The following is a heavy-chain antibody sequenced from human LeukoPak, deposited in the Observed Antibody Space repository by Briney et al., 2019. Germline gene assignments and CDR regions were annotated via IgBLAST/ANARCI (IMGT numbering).Heavy chain of an antibody. Sequence: ASVKVSCKASGYTFTSYDINWVRQATGQGLEWMGWMNPNSGNTGYVQKFQGRVTMTRNTSVSTAYMELSSLRSEDTAVYYCARLTGPDIVVVPAAYGMDVWGQGTTVTVSS. CDR1: GYTFTSYD. J-gene: IGHJ6*02. V-gene: IGHV1-8*01. D-gene: IGHD2-2*01. CDR2: MNPNSGNT. CDR3: ARLTGPDIVVVPAAYGMDV.